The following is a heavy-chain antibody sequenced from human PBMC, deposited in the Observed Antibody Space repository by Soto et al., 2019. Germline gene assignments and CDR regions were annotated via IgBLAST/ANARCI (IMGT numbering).Heavy chain of an antibody. V-gene: IGHV3-23*01. Sequence: EVQLLESGGGWVQPGGSLRLSCAGSGFTFINYAMHWLRQAPGKGLEWVSSISGGGDAAFFGDSVRGRFTISRDNSKNTVTLQMNSLGVGDTAVYYCARKILGSTTRPDYWYFDLWGRGTLGTVSS. CDR1: GFTFINYA. D-gene: IGHD7-27*01. CDR2: ISGGGDAA. J-gene: IGHJ2*01. CDR3: ARKILGSTTRPDYWYFDL.